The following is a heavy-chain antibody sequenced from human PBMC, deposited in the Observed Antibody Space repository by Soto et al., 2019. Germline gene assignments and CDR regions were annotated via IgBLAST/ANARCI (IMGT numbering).Heavy chain of an antibody. CDR1: GGSISSGDYY. V-gene: IGHV4-30-4*01. Sequence: SETLSLTCSVCGGSISSGDYYWRWIRPPPGKGLEWIGYIYYSGSTYYNPSLKSRVTISVDTSKNQFSLKLSSVTAADTAVYYCARGFFGSAAAGWGPPSRYGMDVWGQGTTVTVSS. CDR3: ARGFFGSAAAGWGPPSRYGMDV. D-gene: IGHD6-13*01. CDR2: IYYSGST. J-gene: IGHJ6*02.